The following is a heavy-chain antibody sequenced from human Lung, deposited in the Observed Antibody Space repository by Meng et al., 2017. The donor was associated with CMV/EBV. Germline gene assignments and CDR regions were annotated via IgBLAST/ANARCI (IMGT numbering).Heavy chain of an antibody. Sequence: SXTXSLXXTVSGASVRGPYWAWIRQSPLKGLEWLGSTYFVGDTKYNPSLKSRVTISLDTSQDLVSLTLASVTSADTAIYYCARVPYASGNYFQGPPRYFDLWXRGTXVTVSS. J-gene: IGHJ2*01. CDR3: ARVPYASGNYFQGPPRYFDL. D-gene: IGHD3-10*01. CDR1: GASVRGPY. V-gene: IGHV4-59*02. CDR2: TYFVGDT.